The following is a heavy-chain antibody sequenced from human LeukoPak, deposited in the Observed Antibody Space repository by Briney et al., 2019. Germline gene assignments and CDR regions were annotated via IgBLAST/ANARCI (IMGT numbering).Heavy chain of an antibody. CDR3: ARHEGATYDY. J-gene: IGHJ4*02. V-gene: IGHV4-39*07. Sequence: PSETLSLTCTVSGGSISSSSYYWGWIRQPPGKGLEWIGSIYYSGSTYYNPSLKSRVTISVDTSKNQFSLKLSSVTAADTAVYYCARHEGATYDYWGQGTLVTVSS. D-gene: IGHD1-26*01. CDR1: GGSISSSSYY. CDR2: IYYSGST.